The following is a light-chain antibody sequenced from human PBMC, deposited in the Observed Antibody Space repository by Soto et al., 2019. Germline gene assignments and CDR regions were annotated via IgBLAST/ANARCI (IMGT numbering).Light chain of an antibody. CDR2: DAS. J-gene: IGKJ4*01. CDR3: PQRSDWLT. Sequence: EIVLTQSPATLSLSPGERATLSCRASQSVSRSLAWYQQKPGQAPRLLIYDASNRATGIPARFSGSGSGTDFTLTINSLEPEDFAIYYCPQRSDWLTFGGGTKVEIK. CDR1: QSVSRS. V-gene: IGKV3-11*01.